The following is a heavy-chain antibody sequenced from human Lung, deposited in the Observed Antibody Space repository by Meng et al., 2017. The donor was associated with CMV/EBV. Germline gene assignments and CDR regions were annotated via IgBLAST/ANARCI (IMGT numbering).Heavy chain of an antibody. CDR1: GGTFSSYA. D-gene: IGHD2-2*01. J-gene: IGHJ4*01. CDR3: ARGTGYCSSTSCWGPDDPSYYFDY. CDR2: IIPILGIA. V-gene: IGHV1-69*10. Sequence: SVXVSCKASGGTFSSYAISWVRQAPGQGLEWMGGIIPILGIANYAQKFQGRVTITADKSTSTAYMELSSLRSEDTAVYYCARGTGYCSSTSCWGPDDPSYYFDYWGRG.